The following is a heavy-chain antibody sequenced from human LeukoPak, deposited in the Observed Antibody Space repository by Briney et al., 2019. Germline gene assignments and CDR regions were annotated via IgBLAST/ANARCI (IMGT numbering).Heavy chain of an antibody. Sequence: SETLSLTCAVYGGSFSGYYWSWIRQPPGKGLEWIGEINHSGSTNYNPSLKSRVTISVDTSKNQFSLKLSSVTAADTAVYYCARLGSQYYYYYYMDVWGQGTTVTVSS. CDR1: GGSFSGYY. J-gene: IGHJ6*03. CDR2: INHSGST. V-gene: IGHV4-34*01. D-gene: IGHD3-16*01. CDR3: ARLGSQYYYYYYMDV.